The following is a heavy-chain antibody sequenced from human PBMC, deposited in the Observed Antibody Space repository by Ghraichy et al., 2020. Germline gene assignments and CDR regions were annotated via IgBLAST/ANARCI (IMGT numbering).Heavy chain of an antibody. CDR3: AKTGYGSESSFGL. J-gene: IGHJ4*02. CDR1: GFTFSSYA. D-gene: IGHD3-10*01. Sequence: GGSLRLSCAASGFTFSSYAMSWVRQAPGQGLAWVSTVSMNGGSTYYPHSVKGRFTISRDNSQNTLDLQMNNLRADDTAVYYCAKTGYGSESSFGLWGQGTLVIVSS. CDR2: VSMNGGST. V-gene: IGHV3-23*01.